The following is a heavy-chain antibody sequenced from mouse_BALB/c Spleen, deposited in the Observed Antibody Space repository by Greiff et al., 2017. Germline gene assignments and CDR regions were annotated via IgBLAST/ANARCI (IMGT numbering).Heavy chain of an antibody. V-gene: IGHV1-80*01. D-gene: IGHD2-1*01. J-gene: IGHJ3*01. CDR3: ASYGNFAY. CDR2: IYPGDGDT. Sequence: VKLQESGAELVRPGSSVKISCKASGYAFSSYWMNWVKQRPGQGLEWIGQIYPGDGDTNYNGKFKGKATLTADKSSSTAYMQLSSLTSEDSAVYFCASYGNFAYWGQGTLVTVSA. CDR1: GYAFSSYW.